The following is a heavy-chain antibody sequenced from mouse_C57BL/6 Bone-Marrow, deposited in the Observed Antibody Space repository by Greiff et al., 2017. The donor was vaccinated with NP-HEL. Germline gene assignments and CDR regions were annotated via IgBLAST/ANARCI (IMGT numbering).Heavy chain of an antibody. CDR3: ERGNWDVFFAY. V-gene: IGHV1-81*01. Sequence: VQLQQSGAELARPGASVKLSCKASGYTFTSYGISWVKQRTGQGLEWIGEIDPSSGNTYYNEKFKGKATLTADKSSSTAYMELRSLTSEDSAVYFCERGNWDVFFAYWGRGTLVTVSA. CDR2: IDPSSGNT. CDR1: GYTFTSYG. D-gene: IGHD4-1*01. J-gene: IGHJ3*01.